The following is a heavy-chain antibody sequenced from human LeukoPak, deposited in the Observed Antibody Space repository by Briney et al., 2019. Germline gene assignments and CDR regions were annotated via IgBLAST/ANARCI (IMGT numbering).Heavy chain of an antibody. D-gene: IGHD3-22*01. Sequence: PGGSLRLSCAASGFTFDDYAMHWVRQAPGKGLEWVSGISWNSGSIGYADSVKGRFTISRDNSKNTLYLQMNSLRAEDTAVYYCARTSYYDSSGYYYDYFDYWGQGTLVTVSS. CDR1: GFTFDDYA. CDR3: ARTSYYDSSGYYYDYFDY. V-gene: IGHV3-9*01. CDR2: ISWNSGSI. J-gene: IGHJ4*02.